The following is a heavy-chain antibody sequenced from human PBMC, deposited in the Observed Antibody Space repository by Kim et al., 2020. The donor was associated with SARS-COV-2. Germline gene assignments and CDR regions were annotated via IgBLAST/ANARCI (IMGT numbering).Heavy chain of an antibody. CDR1: GDSITNYY. CDR3: ARRETVGNYFYY. J-gene: IGHJ4*02. CDR2: IYSSGST. Sequence: SETLSLTCTVSGDSITNYYWRWIRQPAGKGLEWIGRIYSSGSTNYNPSLKSRVTMSVDTSKNQFSRKLTSVTAAATAVYYCARRETVGNYFYYCGQGTLV. V-gene: IGHV4-4*07. D-gene: IGHD6-13*01.